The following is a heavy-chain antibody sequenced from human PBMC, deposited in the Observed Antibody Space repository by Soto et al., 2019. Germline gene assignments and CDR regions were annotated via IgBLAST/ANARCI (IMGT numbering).Heavy chain of an antibody. V-gene: IGHV3-23*01. CDR1: GFTFSSYA. CDR3: AIDSRVWVAGPVEFDY. D-gene: IGHD6-19*01. J-gene: IGHJ4*02. Sequence: GGSLRLSCAASGFTFSSYAMSWVRQAPGKGLEWVSAISGSGGSTYYADSVKGRFTISRDNSKNPLYLQMNSLGAEDTAEYYCAIDSRVWVAGPVEFDYWGQGTLVTVSS. CDR2: ISGSGGST.